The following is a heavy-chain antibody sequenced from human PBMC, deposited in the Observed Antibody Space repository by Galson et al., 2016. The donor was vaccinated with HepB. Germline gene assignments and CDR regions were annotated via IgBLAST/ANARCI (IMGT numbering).Heavy chain of an antibody. CDR3: ARGVIVRAIFDY. CDR2: ISSSSSYT. Sequence: SLSLSCAASGFTFSSYSMHWVRQAPGKGLEWVSTISSSSSYTYYADSVKGRFTISRDNAKNSLYLQMNSLRAEDTAVYYCARGVIVRAIFDYWGQGTLVTGSS. J-gene: IGHJ4*02. CDR1: GFTFSSYS. D-gene: IGHD1-26*01. V-gene: IGHV3-21*01.